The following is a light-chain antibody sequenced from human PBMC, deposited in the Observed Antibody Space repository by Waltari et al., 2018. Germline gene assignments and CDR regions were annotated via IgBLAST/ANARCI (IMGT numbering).Light chain of an antibody. V-gene: IGLV1-44*01. Sequence: QSVLTQPPSASGTPGQRLTISCSGSSSNNGSNTVNWYQPVPGTAPKLLIYSNTQRPSGVPDRFSGSKSGASASLAISGLQSEDEADYYCAAWDDSLSGYVFGTGTKVTVL. CDR3: AAWDDSLSGYV. CDR1: SSNNGSNT. CDR2: SNT. J-gene: IGLJ1*01.